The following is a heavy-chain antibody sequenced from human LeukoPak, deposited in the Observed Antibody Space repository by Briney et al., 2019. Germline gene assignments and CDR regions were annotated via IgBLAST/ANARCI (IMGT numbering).Heavy chain of an antibody. J-gene: IGHJ5*02. Sequence: SETLSLTCTVSGGSVSSGSYYWSWIRQPPGKGLEWIGYIYYSGSTNYNPSLKSRVTISVDTSKNQFSLKLSSVTAADTAVYYCARGGRDWFDPWGQGTLVTVSS. CDR1: GGSVSSGSYY. D-gene: IGHD1-26*01. CDR3: ARGGRDWFDP. CDR2: IYYSGST. V-gene: IGHV4-61*01.